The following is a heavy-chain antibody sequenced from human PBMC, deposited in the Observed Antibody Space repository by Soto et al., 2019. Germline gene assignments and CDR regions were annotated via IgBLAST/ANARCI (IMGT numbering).Heavy chain of an antibody. V-gene: IGHV4-59*08. CDR1: GGPMNNYY. CDR2: MGYNGFT. J-gene: IGHJ6*02. D-gene: IGHD3-10*01. CDR3: ARQGFGELHGFVDV. Sequence: QVQLQESGPGLGKPSETLSLTCTISGGPMNNYYCSWFRQPRGQGLEWIGYMGYNGFTRYNPSLRCRVAISLDTAKNQCYLTLSSVTAEDTDLYYCARQGFGELHGFVDVWGQGITVNVSS.